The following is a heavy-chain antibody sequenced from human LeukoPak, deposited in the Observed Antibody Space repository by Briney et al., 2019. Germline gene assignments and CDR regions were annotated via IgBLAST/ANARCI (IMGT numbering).Heavy chain of an antibody. CDR1: GGSFSGCY. D-gene: IGHD4-17*01. V-gene: IGHV4-34*01. CDR2: INHSGST. CDR3: ALTPYGDYEGAFDI. J-gene: IGHJ3*02. Sequence: SETLSLTCAVYGGSFSGCYWSWLRQPPGKGLEWFGEINHSGSTNYNPPLKSRVTISVDTSKNQFSLKLSSVTAADTAVYYCALTPYGDYEGAFDIWGQGTMVTVSS.